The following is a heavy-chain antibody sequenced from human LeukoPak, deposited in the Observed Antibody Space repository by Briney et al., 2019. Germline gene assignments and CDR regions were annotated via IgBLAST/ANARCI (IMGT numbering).Heavy chain of an antibody. V-gene: IGHV4-39*07. D-gene: IGHD2-8*01. CDR1: GGSISSSSYY. CDR2: IYYSGST. Sequence: SETLSLTCTVSGGSISSSSYYWGWIRQPPGKGLEWIGSIYYSGSTYYNPSLKSRVTISVDTSKNQFSLKLSSVTAADTAVYYCARETVLMVYHGVGWVDYWGQGTLVTVSS. CDR3: ARETVLMVYHGVGWVDY. J-gene: IGHJ4*02.